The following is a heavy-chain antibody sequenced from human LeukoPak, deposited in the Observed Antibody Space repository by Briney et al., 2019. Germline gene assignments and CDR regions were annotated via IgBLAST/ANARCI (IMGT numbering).Heavy chain of an antibody. V-gene: IGHV3-30*02. J-gene: IGHJ4*02. CDR3: AKGAPFYGDYGTDFDY. CDR1: GFTFSSYG. CDR2: IRYDGSNK. D-gene: IGHD4-17*01. Sequence: GGSLRLSCAASGFTFSSYGMHWVRQAPGKGLEWVAFIRYDGSNKYYADSVKGRFTISRDNSKNTLYLQMNSLRAEDTAVYYCAKGAPFYGDYGTDFDYWGQGTLVTVSS.